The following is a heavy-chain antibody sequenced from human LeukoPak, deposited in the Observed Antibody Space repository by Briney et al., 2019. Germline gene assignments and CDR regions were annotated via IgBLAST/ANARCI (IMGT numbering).Heavy chain of an antibody. Sequence: SETLSLTCTVSGGSISSSNWWSWVRQPPGKGLEWIGEIYHSGSTNYNPSLKSRVTISVDKSKNQFSLKLSSVTAADTAVYYCARDLSYDSSGGDAFDIWGQGTMVTVSS. J-gene: IGHJ3*02. D-gene: IGHD3-22*01. CDR3: ARDLSYDSSGGDAFDI. V-gene: IGHV4-4*02. CDR1: GGSISSSNW. CDR2: IYHSGST.